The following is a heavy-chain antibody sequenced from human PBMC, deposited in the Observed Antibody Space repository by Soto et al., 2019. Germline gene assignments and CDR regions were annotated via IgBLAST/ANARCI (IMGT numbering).Heavy chain of an antibody. Sequence: ASVKVSCKASGGTFSSYAISLVRQAPGQGLEWMGGIIPIFGTANYAQKFQGRVTITADESTSTAYMELSSLRSEDTAVYYCAREYDSSGYYFDYWGQGTLVTVSS. CDR3: AREYDSSGYYFDY. CDR1: GGTFSSYA. D-gene: IGHD3-22*01. J-gene: IGHJ4*02. V-gene: IGHV1-69*13. CDR2: IIPIFGTA.